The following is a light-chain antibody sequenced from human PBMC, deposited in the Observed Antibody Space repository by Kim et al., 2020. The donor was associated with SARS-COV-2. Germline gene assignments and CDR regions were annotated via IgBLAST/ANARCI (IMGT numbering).Light chain of an antibody. V-gene: IGKV3-20*01. CDR3: QQYGSSPWT. CDR1: QSVSSSY. Sequence: EIVLTQSPGTLSLSPGERATLSCRASQSVSSSYLAWYQQKPGQAPRLLIYGASSGSGTDFTLTISRLEPEDFAVYYCQQYGSSPWTFGQGTKVDIK. CDR2: GAS. J-gene: IGKJ1*01.